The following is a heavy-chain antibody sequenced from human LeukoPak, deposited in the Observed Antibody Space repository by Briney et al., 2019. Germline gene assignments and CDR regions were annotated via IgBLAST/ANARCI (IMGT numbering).Heavy chain of an antibody. CDR3: ARGVGATTWYYFDY. J-gene: IGHJ4*02. Sequence: PSETLSLTCTASGYSISSGYYWGWIRQPPGKGLEWIGSIYHSGSTYYNPSLKSRVTISVDTSKNQFSLKLSSVTAADTAVYYCARGVGATTWYYFDYWGQGTLVTVSS. V-gene: IGHV4-38-2*02. CDR1: GYSISSGYY. CDR2: IYHSGST. D-gene: IGHD1-26*01.